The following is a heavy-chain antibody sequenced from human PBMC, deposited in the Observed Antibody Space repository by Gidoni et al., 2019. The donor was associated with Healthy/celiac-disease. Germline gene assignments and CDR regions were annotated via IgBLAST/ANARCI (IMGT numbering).Heavy chain of an antibody. J-gene: IGHJ4*02. CDR1: GFSLSTSGVG. D-gene: IGHD2-8*01. V-gene: IGHV2-5*02. CDR3: AHSSGYCTNGVCLPYFDY. CDR2: IYWDDDK. Sequence: QITLKESGPTLVKPTQTLTLTCTFSGFSLSTSGVGVGWIRQPPGKALEWLALIYWDDDKRYSPSLKSRLTITKDTSKNQVVLTMTNMDPVDTATYYCAHSSGYCTNGVCLPYFDYWGQGTLVTVSS.